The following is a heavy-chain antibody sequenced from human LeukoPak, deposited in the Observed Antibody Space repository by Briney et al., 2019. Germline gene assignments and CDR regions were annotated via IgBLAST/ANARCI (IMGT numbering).Heavy chain of an antibody. J-gene: IGHJ4*02. CDR2: IYYSGST. CDR1: GGSISSSSNY. CDR3: ARHPSIEPHYYDSSGYYWNY. Sequence: PSETLSLTCTVPGGSISSSSNYWGWIRQPPGKGLEWIGSIYYSGSTYYNPSLKSRVTISVDTSKNQFSLKLSSVTAADTAVYYCARHPSIEPHYYDSSGYYWNYWGQGTLVTVSS. V-gene: IGHV4-39*01. D-gene: IGHD3-22*01.